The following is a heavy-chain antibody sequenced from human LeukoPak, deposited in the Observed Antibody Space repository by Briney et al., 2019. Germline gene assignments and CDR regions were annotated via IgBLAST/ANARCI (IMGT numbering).Heavy chain of an antibody. CDR1: GGTFSSYA. CDR3: ATGGRPGYYDSSGYYYFDY. D-gene: IGHD3-22*01. CDR2: IIPIFGTA. J-gene: IGHJ4*02. V-gene: IGHV1-69*13. Sequence: SVKVSCKASGGTFSSYAISWVRQAPGQGLEWMRGIIPIFGTANYAQKFQGRVTITADESTSTAYMELSSLRSEDTAVYYCATGGRPGYYDSSGYYYFDYWGQGTLVTVSS.